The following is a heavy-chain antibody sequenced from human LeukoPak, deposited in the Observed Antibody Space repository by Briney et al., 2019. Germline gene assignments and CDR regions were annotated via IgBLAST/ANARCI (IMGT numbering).Heavy chain of an antibody. Sequence: SETLSLTCAVYGGSFSGYYWNWIRQPPGKGLEWIGEINHSGSTTYNPSLKSRVTISLDTSKNQFSLKLSSVTAADTAVYYCARVYSGSYHDAFDIWGQGTMVTVSS. J-gene: IGHJ3*02. CDR3: ARVYSGSYHDAFDI. D-gene: IGHD1-26*01. CDR2: INHSGST. V-gene: IGHV4-34*01. CDR1: GGSFSGYY.